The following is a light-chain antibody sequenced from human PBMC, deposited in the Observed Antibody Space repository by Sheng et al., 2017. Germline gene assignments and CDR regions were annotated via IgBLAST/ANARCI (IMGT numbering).Light chain of an antibody. CDR3: QQRSNWPYL. CDR1: QRIGTW. Sequence: DIQMTQSPSTLSASVGDRVTITCRASQRIGTWLAWYQQKPGKAPKVLIYKASNLETGVPSRFSGSGSGTEFTLTISSLQPEDFAVYYCQQRSNWPYLFGQGTKLEIK. J-gene: IGKJ2*01. V-gene: IGKV1-5*03. CDR2: KAS.